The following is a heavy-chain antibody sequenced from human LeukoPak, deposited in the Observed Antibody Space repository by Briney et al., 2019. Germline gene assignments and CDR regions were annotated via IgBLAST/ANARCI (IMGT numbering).Heavy chain of an antibody. CDR1: GFTFSGSG. CDR3: ARDRGYCTSGVCYIFDY. V-gene: IGHV3-30-3*01. Sequence: VRSLRHSCAASGFTFSGSGMHWVRQAPGKGLAWVAVMLNDGSNKYYADTVKGRFTISRDNSKNTLDLQMNRLRDEDTAVYYCARDRGYCTSGVCYIFDYWGQGTLVTVSS. D-gene: IGHD2-8*01. CDR2: MLNDGSNK. J-gene: IGHJ4*02.